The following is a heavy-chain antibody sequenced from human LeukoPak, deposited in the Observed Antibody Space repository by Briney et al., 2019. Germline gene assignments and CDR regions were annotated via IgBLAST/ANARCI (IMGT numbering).Heavy chain of an antibody. Sequence: GESLTLSCAASGFSFSGYWMNWVRQPPGKGLQWVATIKGDGSEKFYVDSVSGRFTSSRDNAKISLYLQMNILGAEDTAVYDCARDGPATDTDLDCWGQGTLVSVSS. V-gene: IGHV3-7*01. D-gene: IGHD6-13*01. CDR2: IKGDGSEK. CDR3: ARDGPATDTDLDC. J-gene: IGHJ4*02. CDR1: GFSFSGYW.